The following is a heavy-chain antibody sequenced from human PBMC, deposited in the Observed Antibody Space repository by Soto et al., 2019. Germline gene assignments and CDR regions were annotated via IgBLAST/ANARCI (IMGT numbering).Heavy chain of an antibody. CDR2: INAANGDT. CDR1: GYPSTSYT. J-gene: IGHJ5*02. D-gene: IGHD3-10*01. Sequence: QVQLVQSGAEVKKPGASVKVFCKISGYPSTSYTIHWVRQAPGQSLAWLGRINAANGDTKYSEKFQGRVTFTGDTSTNTISMELSGLKSEDTAVYYCGRDDGSRYYYADWIDTWGQGTLVTVSS. V-gene: IGHV1-3*01. CDR3: GRDDGSRYYYADWIDT.